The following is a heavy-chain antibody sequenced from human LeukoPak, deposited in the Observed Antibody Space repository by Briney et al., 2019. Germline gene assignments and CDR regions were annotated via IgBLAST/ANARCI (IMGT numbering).Heavy chain of an antibody. CDR1: GFTFSSYW. CDR2: IKRDGSEK. J-gene: IGHJ6*04. CDR3: ARKAYGLDV. V-gene: IGHV3-7*03. Sequence: PGGSLRLSCAPSGFTFSSYWMSWVRQAPGKGLEWVANIKRDGSEKYYVDSVKGRFTISRDNTKNSLYLQMNSLRAEDTAVYYCARKAYGLDVWGKGTTVTVSS.